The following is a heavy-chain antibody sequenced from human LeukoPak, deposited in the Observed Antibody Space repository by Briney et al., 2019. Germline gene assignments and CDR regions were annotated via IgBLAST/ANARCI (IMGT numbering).Heavy chain of an antibody. CDR3: VRGWSVFDY. J-gene: IGHJ4*02. D-gene: IGHD2-15*01. CDR2: IKGDGSET. Sequence: PGGSLRLSCEASGLTFSNDWMTWVRQSPGKGLEWVANIKGDGSETYYLDSVKGRFTISRDNAKNSLYLQMNSVRAEDTALYYCVRGWSVFDYWGQGTLVTVSS. CDR1: GLTFSNDW. V-gene: IGHV3-7*04.